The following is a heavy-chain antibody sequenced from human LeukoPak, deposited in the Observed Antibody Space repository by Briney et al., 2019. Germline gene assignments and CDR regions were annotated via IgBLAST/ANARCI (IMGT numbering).Heavy chain of an antibody. CDR1: GGSISSGSYY. Sequence: SQTLSLTCTVSGGSISSGSYYWSWIRQTPGKGLEWIAYIHDSGSTYNNPSLKSRLSISIDTSKNQFSLKLNSVTAADTAVYYCARVVAAAGNNWFDPWGQGTLVTVSS. D-gene: IGHD6-13*01. J-gene: IGHJ5*02. V-gene: IGHV4-30-4*07. CDR2: IHDSGST. CDR3: ARVVAAAGNNWFDP.